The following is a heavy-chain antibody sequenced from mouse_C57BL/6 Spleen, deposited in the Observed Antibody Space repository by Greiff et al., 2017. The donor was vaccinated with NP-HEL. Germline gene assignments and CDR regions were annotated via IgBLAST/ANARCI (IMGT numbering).Heavy chain of an antibody. D-gene: IGHD1-1*01. J-gene: IGHJ1*03. CDR2: INPNNGGT. CDR1: GYTFTDYN. V-gene: IGHV1-22*01. CDR3: ARIGMDYGGAPDL. Sequence: VQLQQSGPELVKPGASVKMSCKASGYTFTDYNMHWVKQSHGKSLEWIGYINPNNGGTSYNQKFKGKATLTVNKSSSTAYMELRSLTAEDSAVYYCARIGMDYGGAPDLWGTGTPVTVSS.